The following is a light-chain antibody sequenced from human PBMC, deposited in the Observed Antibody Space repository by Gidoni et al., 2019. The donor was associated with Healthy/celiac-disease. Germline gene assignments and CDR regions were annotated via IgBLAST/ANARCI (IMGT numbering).Light chain of an antibody. CDR2: AAS. J-gene: IGKJ1*01. V-gene: IGKV1-39*01. CDR1: QSISSY. CDR3: QQSYSQRT. Sequence: DIQVTQSPSSLSASVGDRVTITCRARQSISSYLNWYQQKPGKAPKLLIYAASSLQSGVPSRFSGSGSGTDVTLTISSLQPEDSATYYCQQSYSQRTFGQGTKVEIK.